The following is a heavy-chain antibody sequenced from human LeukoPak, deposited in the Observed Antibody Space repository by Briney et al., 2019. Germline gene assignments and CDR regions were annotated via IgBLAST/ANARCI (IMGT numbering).Heavy chain of an antibody. J-gene: IGHJ4*02. V-gene: IGHV3-30*02. CDR3: AKRAASSTHFDY. D-gene: IGHD6-6*01. Sequence: GGSLRLSCAASGFTFSSYAMSWVRQAPGKGLERVAFIRYDGSNKYYADSVKGRFTISRDNSKNTLYLQMNSLRAEGTAVYYCAKRAASSTHFDYWGQGTLVTVSS. CDR2: IRYDGSNK. CDR1: GFTFSSYA.